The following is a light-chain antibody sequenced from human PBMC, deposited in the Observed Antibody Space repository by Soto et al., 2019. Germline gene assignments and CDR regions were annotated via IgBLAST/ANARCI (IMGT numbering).Light chain of an antibody. CDR3: SSYTIGSTYV. CDR1: SSDVGTYDD. V-gene: IGLV2-14*01. CDR2: EVT. Sequence: QFVLTQPASVSASPGQSITISCTGTSSDVGTYDDVSWYRQHPGKAPRLLIYEVTNRPSGVSNRFSGSKSGDTASLTISGLQAEDEGDYYCSSYTIGSTYVFGSGTKVTVL. J-gene: IGLJ1*01.